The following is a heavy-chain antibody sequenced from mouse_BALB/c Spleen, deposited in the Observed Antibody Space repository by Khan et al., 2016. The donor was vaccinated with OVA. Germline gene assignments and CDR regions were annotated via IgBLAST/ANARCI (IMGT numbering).Heavy chain of an antibody. Sequence: QMQLEESGPGLVVPSQSLSITCTVSGFSLSRYNIHWIRQPPGKGLEWLGMIWGGGGTDYNSTLKSRLSISKDNSKSQVFLKMNSLQTDDTAMYYCARAYYRYDCYYAMDYWGQGTSVTVSS. V-gene: IGHV2-6-4*01. J-gene: IGHJ4*01. D-gene: IGHD2-14*01. CDR2: IWGGGGT. CDR3: ARAYYRYDCYYAMDY. CDR1: GFSLSRYN.